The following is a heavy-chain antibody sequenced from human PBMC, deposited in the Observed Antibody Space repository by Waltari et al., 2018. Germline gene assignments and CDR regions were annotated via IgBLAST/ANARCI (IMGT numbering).Heavy chain of an antibody. V-gene: IGHV4-38-2*01. CDR2: IYHSGST. Sequence: QVQLQESGPGLVKPSETLSLTCAVSGYSISSGYYWVWIRPPPGKGLEWIGSIYHSGSTYYNPSLKSRVTISVDTSKNQFSLKLSSVTAADTAVYYCARAADYCSGGSCYWNNWFDPWGQGTLVTVSS. D-gene: IGHD2-15*01. CDR3: ARAADYCSGGSCYWNNWFDP. J-gene: IGHJ5*02. CDR1: GYSISSGYY.